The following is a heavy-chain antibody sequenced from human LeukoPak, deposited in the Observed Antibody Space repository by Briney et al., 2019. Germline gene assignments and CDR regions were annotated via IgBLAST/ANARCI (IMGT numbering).Heavy chain of an antibody. Sequence: ASVKVSCMASGYTFTGYYMHWVRQAPGQGLEWMGWINPNSGGTNYAQKFQGRVTMTRDTSISTAYMELSRLRSDDTAVYYCARDSAPGDTYGLLGIDSWGQGTLVTVSS. V-gene: IGHV1-2*02. J-gene: IGHJ4*02. CDR1: GYTFTGYY. CDR3: ARDSAPGDTYGLLGIDS. D-gene: IGHD5-18*01. CDR2: INPNSGGT.